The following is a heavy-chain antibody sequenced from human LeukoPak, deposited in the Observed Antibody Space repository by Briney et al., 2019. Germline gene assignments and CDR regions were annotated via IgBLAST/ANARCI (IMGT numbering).Heavy chain of an antibody. CDR3: AREAVTRNYFDY. D-gene: IGHD4-17*01. Sequence: GGSLRLSCAASGFTFSNYGMNWVRQAPGKGLEWVSGIRDSDDSTYYADSVKGRFTTSRDNSKNTLYLQMNSLRAEDTAVYYCAREAVTRNYFDYWGQGTLVTVSS. CDR1: GFTFSNYG. J-gene: IGHJ4*02. CDR2: IRDSDDST. V-gene: IGHV3-23*01.